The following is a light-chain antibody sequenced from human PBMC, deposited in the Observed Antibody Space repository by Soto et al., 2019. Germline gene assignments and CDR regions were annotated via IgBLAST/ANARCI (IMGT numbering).Light chain of an antibody. V-gene: IGLV2-14*01. CDR3: NSYSSTSFYV. CDR2: EVT. Sequence: QSVLTQPASVSGSPGQSITISCTGTSGDIGSYNRVSWYQQHPGKAPKLIIYEVTSRASGVSHRFSGSKSGNTAALTISGLQPEDEAEYYCNSYSSTSFYVFGTGKKVIV. CDR1: SGDIGSYNR. J-gene: IGLJ1*01.